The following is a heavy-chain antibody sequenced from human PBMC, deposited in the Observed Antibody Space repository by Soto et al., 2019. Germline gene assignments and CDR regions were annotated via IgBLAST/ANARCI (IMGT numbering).Heavy chain of an antibody. V-gene: IGHV4-34*01. CDR1: GGSFRGYY. CDR3: VISYCSGGSCYFDY. D-gene: IGHD2-15*01. J-gene: IGHJ4*02. CDR2: INHSGST. Sequence: SETLSLTCAVYGGSFRGYYRSWIRQPPGKGLEWIGEINHSGSTNYNPSLKSRVTISVDTSKNQFSLKLSSVTAADTAVYYCVISYCSGGSCYFDYWGQGTLVTVSS.